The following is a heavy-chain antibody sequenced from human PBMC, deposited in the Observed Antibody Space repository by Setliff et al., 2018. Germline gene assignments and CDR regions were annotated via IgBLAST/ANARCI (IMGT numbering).Heavy chain of an antibody. D-gene: IGHD6-25*01. CDR1: GFTFSIYS. CDR2: ISDSSTVI. J-gene: IGHJ6*03. V-gene: IGHV3-48*04. CDR3: AKSGQTSPYYYYYLDV. Sequence: GGSLRLSCAASGFTFSIYSMNWLRQAPGKGLEWVSYISDSSTVIQYGDSVKGRFTISRDNARNSLYLQMQSLRAEDTAVYYCAKSGQTSPYYYYYLDVWGKGTTVTVSS.